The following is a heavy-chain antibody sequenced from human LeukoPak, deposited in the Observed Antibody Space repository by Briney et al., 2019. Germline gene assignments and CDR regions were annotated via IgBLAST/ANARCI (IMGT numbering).Heavy chain of an antibody. CDR2: ISSSSTI. J-gene: IGHJ4*02. Sequence: GGSLRLSCAASGFTFSSYGMHWVRQAPGKGLEWVSYISSSSTIYYADSVKGRFTISRDNAKNSLYLQMNSLRAEDTAVYYCAKSGAQGDYYDSSGYYPIDYWGQGTLVTVSS. D-gene: IGHD3-22*01. CDR3: AKSGAQGDYYDSSGYYPIDY. CDR1: GFTFSSYG. V-gene: IGHV3-48*01.